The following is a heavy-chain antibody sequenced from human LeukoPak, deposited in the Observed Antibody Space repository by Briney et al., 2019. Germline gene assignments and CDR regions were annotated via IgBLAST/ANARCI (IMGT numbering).Heavy chain of an antibody. CDR2: INHSGST. J-gene: IGHJ5*02. Sequence: SETLSLTCAVYGGSFSGYYWSWIRQPPGKGLEWIGEINHSGSTNYNPSLKSRVTISVDTSKNQFSLKLSSVTAADTAVYYCARHLLWFGRKGNWFDPWGQGTLVTVSS. D-gene: IGHD3-10*01. V-gene: IGHV4-34*01. CDR3: ARHLLWFGRKGNWFDP. CDR1: GGSFSGYY.